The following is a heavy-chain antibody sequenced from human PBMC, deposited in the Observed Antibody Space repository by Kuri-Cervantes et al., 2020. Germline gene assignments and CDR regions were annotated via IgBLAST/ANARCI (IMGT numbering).Heavy chain of an antibody. CDR2: IKSKTDGGTT. CDR3: AREVRVMVRGVTFDP. J-gene: IGHJ5*02. D-gene: IGHD3-10*01. Sequence: GESLKISCAASGFTFSNAWMSWVRQAPGKGLEWVGRIKSKTDGGTTDYAAPVKGRFTISRDNSKNTLYLQMNSLRAEDTAVYYCAREVRVMVRGVTFDPWGQGTLVTVSS. V-gene: IGHV3-15*01. CDR1: GFTFSNAW.